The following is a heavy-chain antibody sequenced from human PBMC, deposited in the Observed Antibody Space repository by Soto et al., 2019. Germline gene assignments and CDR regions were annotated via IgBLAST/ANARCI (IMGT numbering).Heavy chain of an antibody. CDR2: ISYDGSNK. CDR1: GFTFSSYA. Sequence: XVSLRLSCAASGFTFSSYAMHWVRQAPGKGLEWVAVISYDGSNKYYADSVKGRFTISRDNSKNTLYLQMNSLRAEDTAVYYCATLGDSSSSSHYYGMDVWGQGTTVTVSS. V-gene: IGHV3-30-3*01. CDR3: ATLGDSSSSSHYYGMDV. D-gene: IGHD6-6*01. J-gene: IGHJ6*02.